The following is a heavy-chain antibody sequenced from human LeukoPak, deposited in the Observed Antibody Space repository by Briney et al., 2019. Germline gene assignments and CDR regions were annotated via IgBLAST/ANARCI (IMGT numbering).Heavy chain of an antibody. CDR1: GFTFDDYA. Sequence: GGSLRLSCAASGFTFDDYAMHWVRQAPGKGLEWVSGISWNSGNIDYADSVKGRFTISRDNAKNSLYLQMNSLRTEDMAFYFCAKGSASTWYGEFDSWGQGILVTVSS. CDR3: AKGSASTWYGEFDS. D-gene: IGHD6-13*01. V-gene: IGHV3-9*03. J-gene: IGHJ4*02. CDR2: ISWNSGNI.